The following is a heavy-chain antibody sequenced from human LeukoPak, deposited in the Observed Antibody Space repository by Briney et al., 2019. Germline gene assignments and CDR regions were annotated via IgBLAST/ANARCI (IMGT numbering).Heavy chain of an antibody. Sequence: ASVKVSCKASGYTFTGYYMHWVRQAPGRGLEWMGIINPSGGSTSYAQKFQGRVTMTRDMSTSTVYMELSSLRSEDTAVYYCARVRAVAGTGFDYWGQGTLVTVSS. CDR1: GYTFTGYY. J-gene: IGHJ4*02. CDR2: INPSGGST. CDR3: ARVRAVAGTGFDY. V-gene: IGHV1-46*01. D-gene: IGHD6-19*01.